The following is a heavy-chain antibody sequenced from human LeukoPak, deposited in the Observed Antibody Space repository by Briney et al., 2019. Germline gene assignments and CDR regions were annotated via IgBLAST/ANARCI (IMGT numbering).Heavy chain of an antibody. D-gene: IGHD2-15*01. V-gene: IGHV1-2*06. J-gene: IGHJ4*02. Sequence: ASVKVSCKASGYTFTGYYMHWVRQAPGQGLEWMGRINPNSGGTNYAQKFQGRVTITADTSTDTAYMELSSLRSEDTAVYYCATLAKVYCSGGSCYTSPKIDYWGQGTLVTVSS. CDR2: INPNSGGT. CDR1: GYTFTGYY. CDR3: ATLAKVYCSGGSCYTSPKIDY.